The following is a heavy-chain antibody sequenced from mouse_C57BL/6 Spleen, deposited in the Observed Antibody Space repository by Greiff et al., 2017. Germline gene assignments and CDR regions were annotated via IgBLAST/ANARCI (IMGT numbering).Heavy chain of an antibody. V-gene: IGHV7-3*01. CDR1: GFTFTDYY. J-gene: IGHJ4*01. Sequence: DVMLVKSGGGLVQPGGSLSLSCAASGFTFTDYYMSWVRQPPGKALEWLGFIRNKANGYTTEYSASVKGRFTISRDNSQSILYLQMNALRAEDSATYYCARYGKGYAMDYWGQGTSVTISS. CDR2: IRNKANGYTT. CDR3: ARYGKGYAMDY.